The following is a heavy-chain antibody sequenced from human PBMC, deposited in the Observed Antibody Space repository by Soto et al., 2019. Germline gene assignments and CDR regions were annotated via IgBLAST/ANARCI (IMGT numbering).Heavy chain of an antibody. J-gene: IGHJ6*02. Sequence: EMQLVESGGGLVQPGRSLRLSCAASGFTFYDYAMYWVRQGPGKGLEWVSGISWDSGRIGYADSVKGRFTISRDNAKNSLYLQMNSLRPEDTALYYCAKARLWGGDGYNSYYYNAMDVWGQGTTVTVSS. CDR2: ISWDSGRI. D-gene: IGHD3-16*01. V-gene: IGHV3-9*01. CDR1: GFTFYDYA. CDR3: AKARLWGGDGYNSYYYNAMDV.